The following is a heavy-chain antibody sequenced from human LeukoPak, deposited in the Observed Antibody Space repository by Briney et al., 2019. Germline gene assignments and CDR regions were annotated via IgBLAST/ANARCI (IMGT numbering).Heavy chain of an antibody. CDR3: ARDPLTIFGVVTEDY. CDR2: ISSSSSYI. Sequence: GGSLRLSCAASGFTFSSYSMIWVRQAPGKGLEWVSSISSSSSYIYYADSVKGRCTISRDNAKNALYLQMNSLRAEDTAVYYCARDPLTIFGVVTEDYWGQGTLVTVSS. CDR1: GFTFSSYS. V-gene: IGHV3-21*01. J-gene: IGHJ4*02. D-gene: IGHD3-3*01.